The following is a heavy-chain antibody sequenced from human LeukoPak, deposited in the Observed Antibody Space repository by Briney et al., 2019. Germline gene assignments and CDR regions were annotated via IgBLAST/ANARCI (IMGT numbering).Heavy chain of an antibody. V-gene: IGHV4-34*01. CDR3: ARMRSPYFDY. CDR1: GGSFSDYY. Sequence: SETLSLTCAVYGGSFSDYYWNWIRQPPGKGLEWIGEINHSGSTNYNPSLKSRVTISVHTSKNEFSLRLSSVTASDTAVYYCARMRSPYFDYWGQGTLVTVSS. J-gene: IGHJ4*02. CDR2: INHSGST.